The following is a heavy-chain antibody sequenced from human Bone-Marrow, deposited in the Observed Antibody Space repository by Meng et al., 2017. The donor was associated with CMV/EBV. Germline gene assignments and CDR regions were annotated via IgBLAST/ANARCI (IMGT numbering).Heavy chain of an antibody. V-gene: IGHV3-48*04. CDR2: ISSSSSTI. CDR1: GFTFSSYS. J-gene: IGHJ4*02. Sequence: GGSLRLSCAASGFTFSSYSMNWVRQAPGKGLEWVSYISSSSSTIYYADSVKGRFTISRDNAKNSLYLQMNSLRAEDTAVYYCARDKYCGGDCYWYFDYWGQGTRVTVSS. CDR3: ARDKYCGGDCYWYFDY. D-gene: IGHD2-21*01.